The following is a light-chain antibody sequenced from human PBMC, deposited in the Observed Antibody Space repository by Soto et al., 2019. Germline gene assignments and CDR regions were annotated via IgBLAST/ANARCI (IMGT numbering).Light chain of an antibody. CDR2: DAS. CDR3: QQYHSLPIT. J-gene: IGKJ5*01. CDR1: QDIDNF. V-gene: IGKV1-33*01. Sequence: DIQLTQSPSSLSASLGDRVTITFQASQDIDNFLNWYQHKPGAAPKLLIYDASTLAPGVPSRFSGTESGADFTFTISSLQPEDIATYYCQQYHSLPITFGPGTRLEIK.